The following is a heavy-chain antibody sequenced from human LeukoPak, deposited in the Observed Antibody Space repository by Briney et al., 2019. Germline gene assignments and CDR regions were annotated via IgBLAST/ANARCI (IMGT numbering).Heavy chain of an antibody. J-gene: IGHJ2*01. CDR1: GFSPSTYW. V-gene: IGHV3-74*01. D-gene: IGHD3-16*01. Sequence: PLGSLRLSCTASGFSPSTYWIYRVRQAPGEGLWWVSQIKFDGSLASYEHTLKSRFTISRDKVQKTLYLQMNSPGNQHTALYHCVTGHYDSQMYFDLWGRGTLVTVSS. CDR3: VTGHYDSQMYFDL. CDR2: IKFDGSLA.